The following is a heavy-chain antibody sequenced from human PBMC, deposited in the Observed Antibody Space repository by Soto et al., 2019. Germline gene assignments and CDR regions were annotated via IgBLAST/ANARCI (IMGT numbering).Heavy chain of an antibody. CDR2: IYYAGTT. J-gene: IGHJ5*02. V-gene: IGHV4-59*08. Sequence: SVPMSVTWTVAGGYFIHIYLSWIRQTPGKGLEWIGYIYYAGTTSYNPSLKSRATISLETSKSQFSLRLTSVTPADTAVYYCARLGAYYQSLDPWGNGTLVTVSS. D-gene: IGHD2-21*01. CDR3: ARLGAYYQSLDP. CDR1: GGYFIHIY.